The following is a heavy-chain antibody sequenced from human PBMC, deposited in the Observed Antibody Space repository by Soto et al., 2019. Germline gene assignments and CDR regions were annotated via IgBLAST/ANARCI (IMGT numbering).Heavy chain of an antibody. CDR3: ARGSGIRDFWSGYPHHFDY. CDR2: IYTSGST. D-gene: IGHD3-3*01. Sequence: ASETLSLTCTVSGGSISSYYWSWIRQPAGKGLEWIGRIYTSGSTNYNPSLKSRVTMSVDTSKNQFSLKLSSVTAADTAVYYCARGSGIRDFWSGYPHHFDYWGQGTLVTVSS. CDR1: GGSISSYY. V-gene: IGHV4-4*07. J-gene: IGHJ4*02.